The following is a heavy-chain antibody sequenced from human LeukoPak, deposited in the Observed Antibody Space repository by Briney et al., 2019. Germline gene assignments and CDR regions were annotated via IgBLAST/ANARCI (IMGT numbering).Heavy chain of an antibody. V-gene: IGHV4-39*07. Sequence: SEALSLTCTVSGGSISSSSYYWGWIRQPPWQGLEWIGSIYYSGKTYYNPSLKSRVTISVDTSKNQFSLKLSSVIAADTAVYYCARFPGSAEYRHYYYMDVWGKGTTVTVSS. CDR3: ARFPGSAEYRHYYYMDV. J-gene: IGHJ6*03. CDR1: GGSISSSSYY. CDR2: IYYSGKT. D-gene: IGHD2-15*01.